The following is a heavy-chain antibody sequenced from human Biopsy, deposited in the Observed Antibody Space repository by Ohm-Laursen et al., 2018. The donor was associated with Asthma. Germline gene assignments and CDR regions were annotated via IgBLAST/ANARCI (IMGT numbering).Heavy chain of an antibody. D-gene: IGHD2-15*01. V-gene: IGHV3-30*03. CDR3: ARGFICRGDHCPGPSAFDM. CDR2: ISFDGSNK. CDR1: GFSFSRYG. J-gene: IGHJ3*02. Sequence: SLRLSCSASGFSFSRYGTHWVRQAPGKGLEWVAVISFDGSNKYYGDSVKGRFTIARDNSENTMYLQMNSLRAEDTAVYYCARGFICRGDHCPGPSAFDMWGQGTMVTVSS.